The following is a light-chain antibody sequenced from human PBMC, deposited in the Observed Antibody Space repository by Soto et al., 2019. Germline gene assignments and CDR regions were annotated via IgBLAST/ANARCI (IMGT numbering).Light chain of an antibody. CDR1: QSVSSN. V-gene: IGKV3-15*01. J-gene: IGKJ1*01. Sequence: EIVMTQTPATLSVSPGERATLSCRSRQSVSSNLAWYKQQPGQAPRLLIYGASARATGIPARCSGSGSGTEFTLTISSLQSEDFAVYYCQQYNNWPTWTFGQGTKVEIK. CDR3: QQYNNWPTWT. CDR2: GAS.